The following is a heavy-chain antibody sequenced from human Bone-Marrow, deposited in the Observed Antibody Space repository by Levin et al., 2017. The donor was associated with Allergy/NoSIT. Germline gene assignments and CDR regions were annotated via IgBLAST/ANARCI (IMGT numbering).Heavy chain of an antibody. CDR2: ISYDGSNK. J-gene: IGHJ3*02. Sequence: GGSLRLSCAASGFTFSSYGMHWVRQAPGKGLEWVAVISYDGSNKYYADSVKGRFTISRDNSKNTLYLQMNSLRAEDTAVYYCAKDALGGSSWGAFDIWGQGTMVTVSS. CDR1: GFTFSSYG. CDR3: AKDALGGSSWGAFDI. D-gene: IGHD6-13*01. V-gene: IGHV3-30*18.